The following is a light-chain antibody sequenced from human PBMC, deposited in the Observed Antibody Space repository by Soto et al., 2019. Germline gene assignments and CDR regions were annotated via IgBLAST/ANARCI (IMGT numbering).Light chain of an antibody. V-gene: IGKV3-15*01. CDR2: GAS. Sequence: EIVMTQSPATLSVSPGERATLSCRASQSVSSNLAWYQQKPGQAPRLLIYGASTRATGIPARFSGSGSGTEFTLTISSLQSEDFAVYYCQQYEKWWTFGQGTMVDFK. CDR3: QQYEKWWT. J-gene: IGKJ1*01. CDR1: QSVSSN.